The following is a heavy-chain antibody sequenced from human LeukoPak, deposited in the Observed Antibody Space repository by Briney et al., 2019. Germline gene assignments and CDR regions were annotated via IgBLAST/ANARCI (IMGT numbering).Heavy chain of an antibody. V-gene: IGHV1-2*02. J-gene: IGHJ4*02. CDR1: GYTFTGYY. CDR2: INPNSGGT. CDR3: ARGDRYYYDSSGPPYY. D-gene: IGHD3-22*01. Sequence: ASVKVSCKAPGYTFTGYYMHWVRQAPGQGLEWMGWINPNSGGTNYAQKFQGRVTMTRDTSISTAYMELSRLRSDDTAVYYCARGDRYYYDSSGPPYYWGQGTLVTVSS.